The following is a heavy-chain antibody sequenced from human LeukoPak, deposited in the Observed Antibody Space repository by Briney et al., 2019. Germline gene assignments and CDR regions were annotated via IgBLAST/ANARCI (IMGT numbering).Heavy chain of an antibody. CDR3: AREVTAMVLVG. Sequence: GGSLRLSCAASGFTLSSYSMNWVRQAPGKALEWVSSISSSSSYIYYEDSVKGRFTISRDNAKNSLYLKMNSLRAEDTAVYYCAREVTAMVLVGWGQGTLVTVSS. D-gene: IGHD5-18*01. CDR1: GFTLSSYS. J-gene: IGHJ4*02. CDR2: ISSSSSYI. V-gene: IGHV3-21*01.